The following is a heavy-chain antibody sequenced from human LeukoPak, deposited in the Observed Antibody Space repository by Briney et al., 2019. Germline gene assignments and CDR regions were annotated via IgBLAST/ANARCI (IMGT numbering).Heavy chain of an antibody. CDR1: GYSFTTYW. CDR2: INTVNGNT. J-gene: IGHJ5*02. D-gene: IGHD3-10*01. CDR3: ARGARFRSYGSGTYYTSLPFDP. V-gene: IGHV1-3*03. Sequence: GESLKISCKGSGYSFTTYWIGWVRQAPGQRLEWMGWINTVNGNTKYSQEFQGRVTITRDTSASTAYMELSSLRSEDMAVYYCARGARFRSYGSGTYYTSLPFDPWGQGTLVTASS.